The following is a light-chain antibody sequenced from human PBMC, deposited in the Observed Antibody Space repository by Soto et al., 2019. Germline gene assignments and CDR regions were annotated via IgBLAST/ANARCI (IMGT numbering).Light chain of an antibody. CDR2: GDT. V-gene: IGLV1-40*01. Sequence: QPVLTQPPSVSGAPGQRVTISCTGSSSNIGAGYNVHWYQQLPGTAPQLLIYGDTNRPSGVPDRFSGSKSGTSASLAITGLQAEDEANYYCQSYDSGHWVFGGGTKLTVL. CDR1: SSNIGAGYN. CDR3: QSYDSGHWV. J-gene: IGLJ3*02.